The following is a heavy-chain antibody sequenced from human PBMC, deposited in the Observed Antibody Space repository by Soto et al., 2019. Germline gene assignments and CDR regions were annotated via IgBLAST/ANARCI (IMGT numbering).Heavy chain of an antibody. CDR1: GFSLSTSGVG. CDR3: AHVAAAAEPFDY. Sequence: QITLKASGPTLVKPTQTLTLTCTFSGFSLSTSGVGVGWIRQPPGKALEWLALIYWDDDKRYSPSLKSMLTITKDTSKNQVVLIMTNMDPVDTATYYCAHVAAAAEPFDYWGQGTLVTVSS. V-gene: IGHV2-5*02. J-gene: IGHJ4*02. D-gene: IGHD6-13*01. CDR2: IYWDDDK.